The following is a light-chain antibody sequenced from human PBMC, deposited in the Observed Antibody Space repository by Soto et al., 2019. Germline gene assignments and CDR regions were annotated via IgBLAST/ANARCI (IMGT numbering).Light chain of an antibody. CDR2: KAS. J-gene: IGKJ1*01. V-gene: IGKV1-5*03. CDR1: QTISSW. CDR3: QHYNSYSEA. Sequence: DIPMTQSPSTLSASVGDKVTITCRASQTISSWLAWYQQKPGKAPKLLIYKASTLKSGVPSRFSGSGSGTEFTLTISSLQPDDFATYYCQHYNSYSEAFGQGTKVELK.